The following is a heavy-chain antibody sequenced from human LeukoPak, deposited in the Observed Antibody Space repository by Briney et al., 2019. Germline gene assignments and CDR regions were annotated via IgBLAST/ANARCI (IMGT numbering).Heavy chain of an antibody. CDR3: AREPVSSSFDY. D-gene: IGHD6-13*01. Sequence: SETLSLTCTVSGGSISDYYWDWIRQPAGKGLEWIGRIYTSGSTNYHPFLKSRVTMSVDTSKNQFSLRLISVTAADTAVYYCAREPVSSSFDYWGQGTLVTVSS. CDR1: GGSISDYY. V-gene: IGHV4-4*07. J-gene: IGHJ4*02. CDR2: IYTSGST.